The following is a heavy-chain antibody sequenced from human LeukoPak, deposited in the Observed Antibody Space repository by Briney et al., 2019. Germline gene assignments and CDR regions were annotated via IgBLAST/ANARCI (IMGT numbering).Heavy chain of an antibody. D-gene: IGHD1-1*01. CDR3: ARDSVQLERENDAFDI. CDR1: GYTLTELS. Sequence: GASVKVSCKVSGYTLTELSMHWVRQAPGKGLEWMGGFDPEDGETIYAQKFQGRVTMTEDTSTSTAYMELRSLRSDDTAVYYCARDSVQLERENDAFDIWGQGTMVTVSS. J-gene: IGHJ3*02. CDR2: FDPEDGET. V-gene: IGHV1-24*01.